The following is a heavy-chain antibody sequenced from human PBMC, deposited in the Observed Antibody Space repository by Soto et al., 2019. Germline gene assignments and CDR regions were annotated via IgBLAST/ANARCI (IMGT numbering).Heavy chain of an antibody. V-gene: IGHV2-70*04. CDR3: ARSQGRLLGAPGGALDI. D-gene: IGHD3-16*01. J-gene: IGHJ3*02. CDR2: IDWDDDK. Sequence: SGPTLVNPTQTLTLTCTFSGFSFSTPGMRVNWIRQPPGKALEWLARIDWDDDKLYTTSLKTRLTISKDTSKNQVVLTMTNMEHVDTATYYCARSQGRLLGAPGGALDIWGQGTMVIVSS. CDR1: GFSFSTPGMR.